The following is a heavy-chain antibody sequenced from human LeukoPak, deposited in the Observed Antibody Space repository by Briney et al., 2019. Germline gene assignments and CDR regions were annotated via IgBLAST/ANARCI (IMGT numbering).Heavy chain of an antibody. CDR2: ISSSGSTI. Sequence: GGSLRLPCAASGFTFSSYEMNWVRQAPGKGLEWVSYISSSGSTIYYADSVKGRFTISRDNAKNSLYLQMNSLRAEDTAVYYCARDDIAVATCFDYWGQGTLVTVSS. J-gene: IGHJ4*02. V-gene: IGHV3-48*03. D-gene: IGHD6-19*01. CDR3: ARDDIAVATCFDY. CDR1: GFTFSSYE.